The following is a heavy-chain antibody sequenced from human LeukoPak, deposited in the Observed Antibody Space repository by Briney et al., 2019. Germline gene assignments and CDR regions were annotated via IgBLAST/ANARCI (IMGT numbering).Heavy chain of an antibody. J-gene: IGHJ4*02. D-gene: IGHD6-19*01. CDR3: ARDLKRGYSSGRYSWGTGSSNDY. Sequence: ASVKVSCKASGYTFTSYGISWVRQAPGQGLEWMGWISAYNGNTYYAQNLQGRVTMTTDTSTSTAYMELRSLRSDDTAVYYCARDLKRGYSSGRYSWGTGSSNDYWGQGTLVTVSS. CDR1: GYTFTSYG. CDR2: ISAYNGNT. V-gene: IGHV1-18*01.